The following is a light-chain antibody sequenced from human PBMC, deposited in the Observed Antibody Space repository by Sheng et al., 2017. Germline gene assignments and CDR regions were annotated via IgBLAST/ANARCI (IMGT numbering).Light chain of an antibody. V-gene: IGLV3-27*01. CDR3: YSASDNIWV. J-gene: IGLJ3*02. CDR1: VLSKTY. CDR2: KDN. Sequence: SYELTQPSSVSVSPGQTAKITCSGDVLSKTYVRWFQEKPGQAPILLIYKDNERPSGVPERFSGSSSGTTATLTISGAQDEDEADYYCYSASDNIWVFGGGTKLTVL.